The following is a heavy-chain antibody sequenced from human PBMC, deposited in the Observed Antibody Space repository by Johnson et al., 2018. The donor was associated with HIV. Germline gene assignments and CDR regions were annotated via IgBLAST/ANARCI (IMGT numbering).Heavy chain of an antibody. J-gene: IGHJ3*02. CDR2: ISWNSGSI. CDR3: AKDSSYGTGWRSTFDI. CDR1: GFTFDDYA. D-gene: IGHD6-19*01. V-gene: IGHV3-9*01. Sequence: VQLVESGGGLVQPGRSLRLSCAASGFTFDDYAMHWVRQAPGKGLAWVPGISWNSGSIGYAYSVKGRLSLSRDNGKNSLYLQMNSLRPEHTALYYCAKDSSYGTGWRSTFDIWGHGTMVTVSS.